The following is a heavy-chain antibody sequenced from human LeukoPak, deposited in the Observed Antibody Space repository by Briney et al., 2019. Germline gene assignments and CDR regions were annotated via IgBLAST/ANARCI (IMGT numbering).Heavy chain of an antibody. Sequence: SETLSLTCTVSGGSISSSSYYWGWIRQPPGKGLEWIGSIYYSGSTYYNPSLKSRVTISVDTSKNQFSLKLSSVTAADTAVYYCARVGVTMVRGVGGAFDIWGQGTMVTVSS. J-gene: IGHJ3*02. CDR1: GGSISSSSYY. V-gene: IGHV4-39*07. CDR2: IYYSGST. CDR3: ARVGVTMVRGVGGAFDI. D-gene: IGHD3-10*01.